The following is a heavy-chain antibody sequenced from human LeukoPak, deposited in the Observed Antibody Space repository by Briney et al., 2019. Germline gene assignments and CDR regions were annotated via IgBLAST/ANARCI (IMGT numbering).Heavy chain of an antibody. V-gene: IGHV3-23*01. Sequence: GGSLRLSCAASGFTFSSYGMSWVRQVPGKGLQWVSAISGDGKNRDYPDSVKGRFTISRDNSKNTLYLQMNSLRAEDTAVYYCARCKPLSGYYYREYYFDYWGQGTLVTVSS. CDR3: ARCKPLSGYYYREYYFDY. CDR2: ISGDGKNR. J-gene: IGHJ4*02. D-gene: IGHD3-22*01. CDR1: GFTFSSYG.